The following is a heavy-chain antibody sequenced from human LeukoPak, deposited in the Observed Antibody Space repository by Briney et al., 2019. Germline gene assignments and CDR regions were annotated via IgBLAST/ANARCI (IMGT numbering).Heavy chain of an antibody. CDR2: INPNSGGT. Sequence: GASVKVSCKASRYTFTGYYMHWVRPAPGQGLVWMGRINPNSGGTNYAQKFQGRVTMTRDTSISTAYMELSRLRSDDTAVYYCARGRGAVDTAMVTAYWGQGTLVTVSS. J-gene: IGHJ4*02. CDR1: RYTFTGYY. CDR3: ARGRGAVDTAMVTAY. V-gene: IGHV1-2*02. D-gene: IGHD5-18*01.